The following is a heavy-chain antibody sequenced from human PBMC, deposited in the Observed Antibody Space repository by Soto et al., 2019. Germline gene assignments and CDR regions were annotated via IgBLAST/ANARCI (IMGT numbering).Heavy chain of an antibody. D-gene: IGHD3-10*01. Sequence: QVQLVQSGAEVKKPGSSVKVSCKASGGTFSSYTISWVRQAPGQGLEWMGRIIPILGIANYAQKFQGRVTITADKSTSTAYMELRSLRSEDTDVYYCARDLNHPSGYYYYGMDVWGQGTTVTVSS. CDR1: GGTFSSYT. V-gene: IGHV1-69*08. CDR3: ARDLNHPSGYYYYGMDV. CDR2: IIPILGIA. J-gene: IGHJ6*02.